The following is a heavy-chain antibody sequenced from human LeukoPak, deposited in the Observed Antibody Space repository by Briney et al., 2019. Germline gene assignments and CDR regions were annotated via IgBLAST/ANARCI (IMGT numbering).Heavy chain of an antibody. V-gene: IGHV4-4*07. J-gene: IGHJ6*02. D-gene: IGHD3-10*01. CDR1: GGTLSRYH. Sequence: SGTLSLTCLVSGGTLSRYHWNWLRQPAGKGLEWIGRIYTSGSTKYNPALMRRVTISVDTYKNQFPLKLSSVTAADTAVYYCARDVSYGSGSYYSPTYGMDVWGQGTTVTDSS. CDR2: IYTSGST. CDR3: ARDVSYGSGSYYSPTYGMDV.